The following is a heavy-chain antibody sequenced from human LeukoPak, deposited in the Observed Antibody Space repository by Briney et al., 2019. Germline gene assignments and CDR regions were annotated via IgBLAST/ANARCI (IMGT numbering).Heavy chain of an antibody. Sequence: SETLSLTCAVYGGSFSGYYWSWIRQPPGKGLEWIGEINHSGSTNYNPSLKSRVTISVDTSKNQFSLKLSSVTAADTAVYYCARGDYGGNPGPIYYGMDVWGQGTTVTVSS. J-gene: IGHJ6*02. CDR3: ARGDYGGNPGPIYYGMDV. CDR1: GGSFSGYY. D-gene: IGHD4-23*01. V-gene: IGHV4-34*01. CDR2: INHSGST.